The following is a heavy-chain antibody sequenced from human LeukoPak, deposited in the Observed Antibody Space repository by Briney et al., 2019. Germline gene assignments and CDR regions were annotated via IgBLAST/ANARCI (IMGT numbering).Heavy chain of an antibody. Sequence: GGSLRLSCAASGFTFSSDSMNWVRQAPGKGLEWVSYISSSSSTIYYADSVKGRFTISRDNARSSVYLQMDSLRAEDTAVYYCAKPIFEYSSSSEYFQHWGQGTLVTVSS. CDR2: ISSSSSTI. D-gene: IGHD6-6*01. CDR3: AKPIFEYSSSSEYFQH. CDR1: GFTFSSDS. J-gene: IGHJ1*01. V-gene: IGHV3-48*04.